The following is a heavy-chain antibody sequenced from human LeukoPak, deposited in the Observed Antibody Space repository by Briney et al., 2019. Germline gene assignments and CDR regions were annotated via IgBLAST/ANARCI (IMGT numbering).Heavy chain of an antibody. D-gene: IGHD6-6*01. V-gene: IGHV3-23*01. CDR2: ISGSGGST. CDR3: AKGRIAALPGYYYYMDV. Sequence: GGSLRLSCAGSGFTFSSYAMSWVRQAPGKVLELVSAISGSGGSTYYADSVKGRFTISRDNSKNTLYLQMNSLRAEDTAVYYCAKGRIAALPGYYYYMDVWGKGTTVTVSS. CDR1: GFTFSSYA. J-gene: IGHJ6*03.